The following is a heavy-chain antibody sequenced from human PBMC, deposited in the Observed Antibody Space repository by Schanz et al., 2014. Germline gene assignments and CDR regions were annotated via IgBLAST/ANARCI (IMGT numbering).Heavy chain of an antibody. CDR2: INPDSGDT. CDR1: GYTFSNSY. Sequence: QEQLVQSGAEVRKPGASVKVSCKASGYTFSNSYVHWVRQAPGQGLEWMGWINPDSGDTNFAQKFQGWVTMTRDKSITTAYMEVSRLKSDDTAVYYCARDFSACVGNYFDYWGQGTLVTVSS. V-gene: IGHV1-2*04. D-gene: IGHD6-19*01. J-gene: IGHJ4*02. CDR3: ARDFSACVGNYFDY.